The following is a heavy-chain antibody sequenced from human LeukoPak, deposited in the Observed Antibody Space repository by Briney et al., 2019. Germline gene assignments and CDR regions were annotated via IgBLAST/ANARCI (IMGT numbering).Heavy chain of an antibody. CDR3: ARGGVVLPAAVGYYYGMDV. D-gene: IGHD2-2*01. J-gene: IGHJ6*02. CDR2: INHSGST. Sequence: PSETLSLTCAVYGGSFSGYYWSWIRQPPGKGLEWIGEINHSGSTNYNPSLKSRVTISVDTSKNQFSLKLRSVTAADTAVYYCARGGVVLPAAVGYYYGMDVWGQGTTVTVSS. CDR1: GGSFSGYY. V-gene: IGHV4-34*01.